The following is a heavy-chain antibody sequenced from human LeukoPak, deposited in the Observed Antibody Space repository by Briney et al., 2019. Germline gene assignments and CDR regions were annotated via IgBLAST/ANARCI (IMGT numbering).Heavy chain of an antibody. V-gene: IGHV4-59*01. CDR1: GASISSYY. CDR3: ARTYSSSPYFDY. Sequence: SETLSLTCIVSGASISSYYWSWIRQPPGKGLEWIGYIYYSGSTNYNPSLKSRVTMSVDTSKNQFSLKLSSVTAADTAVYHCARTYSSSPYFDYWGQGTLVTVSS. D-gene: IGHD6-6*01. CDR2: IYYSGST. J-gene: IGHJ4*02.